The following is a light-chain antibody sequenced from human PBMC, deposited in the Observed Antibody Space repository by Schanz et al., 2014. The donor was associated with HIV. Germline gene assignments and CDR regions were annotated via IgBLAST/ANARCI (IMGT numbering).Light chain of an antibody. J-gene: IGLJ2*01. V-gene: IGLV2-14*03. CDR1: NSDVGAYDY. Sequence: QSALTQSASVSGSPGQSVTISCTGTNSDVGAYDYVSWYQQHPGKAPKLLISNVSNRPSGVSNRFSGSKSGSTASLTISGLQAEDEADYYCASYTRSSTLIFGGGTKLTVL. CDR3: ASYTRSSTLI. CDR2: NVS.